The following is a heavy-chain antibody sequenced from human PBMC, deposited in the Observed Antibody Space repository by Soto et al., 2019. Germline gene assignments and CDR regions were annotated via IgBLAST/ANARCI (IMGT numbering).Heavy chain of an antibody. CDR2: ISGSGDST. D-gene: IGHD1-26*01. Sequence: EVQLLESGGGLVQPGGSLRLSCEASGFTFSSYAMSWVRQAPGKGLEWVAVISGSGDSTYYADSVKGRFTISRDNSKNTLYLQMNSLRAEDTAVYYCAKRGSGSQFAYWGQGTLVTVSS. CDR1: GFTFSSYA. J-gene: IGHJ4*02. V-gene: IGHV3-23*01. CDR3: AKRGSGSQFAY.